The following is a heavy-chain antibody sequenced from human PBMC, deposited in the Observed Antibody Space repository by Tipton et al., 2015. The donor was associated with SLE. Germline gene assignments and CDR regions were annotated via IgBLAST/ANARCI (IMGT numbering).Heavy chain of an antibody. CDR1: GFTFDDYA. CDR3: AKSPADDILTGYLPHDAFDI. D-gene: IGHD3-9*01. Sequence: SLRLSCAASGFTFDDYAMHLVRQAPGKGLEWVSGISWNSGSIGYADSVKGRFTISRDNAKNSLYLQMNSLRAEDTALYYCAKSPADDILTGYLPHDAFDIWGQGTMVTVSS. V-gene: IGHV3-9*01. CDR2: ISWNSGSI. J-gene: IGHJ3*02.